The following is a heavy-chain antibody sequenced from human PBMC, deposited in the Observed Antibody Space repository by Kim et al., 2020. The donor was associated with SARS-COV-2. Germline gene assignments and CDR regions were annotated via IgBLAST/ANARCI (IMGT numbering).Heavy chain of an antibody. CDR2: ISSSSSTI. J-gene: IGHJ6*02. CDR3: AGGGSSSWYWGNYYGMDV. CDR1: GFTFSSYS. Sequence: GGSLRLSCAASGFTFSSYSMNWVRQAPGKGLEWVSYISSSSSTIYYADSVKGRFTISRDNAKNSLYLQMNSLRDEDTAVYYCAGGGSSSWYWGNYYGMDVWGQGTTVTVSS. D-gene: IGHD6-13*01. V-gene: IGHV3-48*02.